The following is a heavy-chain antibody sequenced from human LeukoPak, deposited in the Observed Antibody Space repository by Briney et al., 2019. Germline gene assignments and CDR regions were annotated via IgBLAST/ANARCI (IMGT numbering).Heavy chain of an antibody. Sequence: GGSLRLSCAASGFTFSSYWMHWVRHTPGKGLVWVSRIKGDGSSTSYADPVKGRFTISRDNAKNTLYLQMNSLRAEDTAVYYCARDGYSFGHDFDYWGQGTLVTVSS. D-gene: IGHD5-18*01. CDR2: IKGDGSST. J-gene: IGHJ4*02. CDR1: GFTFSSYW. V-gene: IGHV3-74*01. CDR3: ARDGYSFGHDFDY.